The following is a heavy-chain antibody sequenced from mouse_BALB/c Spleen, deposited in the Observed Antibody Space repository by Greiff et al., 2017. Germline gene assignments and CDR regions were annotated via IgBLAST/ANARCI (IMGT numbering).Heavy chain of an antibody. J-gene: IGHJ1*01. CDR1: GYTFTSYT. CDR3: ASRWLLQGDWYFDV. V-gene: IGHV1-4*02. CDR2: INPSSGYT. Sequence: LQESAAELARPGASVKMSCKASGYTFTSYTMHWVKQRPGQGLEWIGYINPSSGYTEYNQKFKDKTTLTADKSSSTAYMQLSSLTSEDSAVYYCASRWLLQGDWYFDVWGAGTTVTVSS. D-gene: IGHD2-3*01.